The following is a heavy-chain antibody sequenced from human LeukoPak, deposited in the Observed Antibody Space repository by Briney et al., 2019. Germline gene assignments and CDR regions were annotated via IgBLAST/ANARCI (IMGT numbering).Heavy chain of an antibody. CDR1: GCTFSSYA. J-gene: IGHJ4*02. V-gene: IGHV3-23*01. CDR2: ISGSGGST. D-gene: IGHD6-19*01. CDR3: AKDHVAGEDY. Sequence: GGSLRLSCAASGCTFSSYAMSRVRQAPGKGLEWVSAISGSGGSTYYADSVKGRFTISRDNSKNTLYLQMNSLRAEDTAVYYCAKDHVAGEDYWGQGTLVTVSS.